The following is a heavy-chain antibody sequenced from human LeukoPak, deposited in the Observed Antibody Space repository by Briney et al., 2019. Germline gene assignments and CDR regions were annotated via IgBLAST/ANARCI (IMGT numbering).Heavy chain of an antibody. J-gene: IGHJ4*02. D-gene: IGHD5-24*01. V-gene: IGHV4-34*01. CDR3: ARESNSPLDY. Sequence: PSETLSLTCAVYGGSFSGYYWSWIRQPPGKGLEWIGEINHSGSTNYNPSLKSRVTISVDTSKNQFSLKLSSVTAADTAVYYCARESNSPLDYWGQGTPVTVSS. CDR2: INHSGST. CDR1: GGSFSGYY.